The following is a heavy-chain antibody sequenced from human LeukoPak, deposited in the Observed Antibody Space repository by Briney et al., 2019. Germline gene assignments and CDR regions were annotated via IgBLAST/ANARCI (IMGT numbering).Heavy chain of an antibody. CDR2: IGTAGVT. CDR3: ARAYCGGDCLWGFDY. Sequence: PGGSLRLSCAASGFTFSSYDMHWVRQATGKGLEWVSAIGTAGVTYYPGSVKGRFTISRENAKNSLYLQMNSLRAGDTAEYYCARAYCGGDCLWGFDYWGQGTLVTVSS. V-gene: IGHV3-13*04. CDR1: GFTFSSYD. D-gene: IGHD2-21*02. J-gene: IGHJ4*02.